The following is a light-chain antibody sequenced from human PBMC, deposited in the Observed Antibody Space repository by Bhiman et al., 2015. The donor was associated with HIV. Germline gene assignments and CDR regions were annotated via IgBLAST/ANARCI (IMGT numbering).Light chain of an antibody. Sequence: QSVLTQPPSVSGAPGQRVTISCTGSSSNIAAGYDVHWYQQLPGTAPKLLIYGNINRPSGVPDRFSGSQSGTSASLAISGLRSEDEADYYCAAWDDSLSGWVFGGGTKLTVL. CDR3: AAWDDSLSGWV. V-gene: IGLV1-40*01. CDR1: SSNIAAGYD. CDR2: GNI. J-gene: IGLJ3*02.